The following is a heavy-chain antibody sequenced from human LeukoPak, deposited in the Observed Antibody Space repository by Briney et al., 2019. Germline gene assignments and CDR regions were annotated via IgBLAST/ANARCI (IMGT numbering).Heavy chain of an antibody. CDR1: GFTFSSYW. J-gene: IGHJ4*02. D-gene: IGHD3-3*01. CDR2: INSDGSST. Sequence: GGSLRLSCAASGFTFSSYWMHWVRQAPGEGLVWVSRINSDGSSTSYADSVKGRFTISRDNAKNTLYLQMNSLRAEDTAVYYCAREVYDFWSGFPGYWGQGTLVTVSS. CDR3: AREVYDFWSGFPGY. V-gene: IGHV3-74*01.